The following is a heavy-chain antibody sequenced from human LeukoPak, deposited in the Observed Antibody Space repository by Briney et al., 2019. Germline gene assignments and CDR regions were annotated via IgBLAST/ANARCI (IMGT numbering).Heavy chain of an antibody. V-gene: IGHV3-21*01. CDR1: GFTFSSYA. CDR2: ISSSSSYI. D-gene: IGHD6-13*01. J-gene: IGHJ4*02. Sequence: GGSLRLSCAASGFTFSSYAMSWVRQAPGKGLEWVASISSSSSYIYYADSVKGRFTISRDNAKNSLYLQMNSLRAEDTAVYYCARDLLIAAAGTFDYWGQGTLVTVSS. CDR3: ARDLLIAAAGTFDY.